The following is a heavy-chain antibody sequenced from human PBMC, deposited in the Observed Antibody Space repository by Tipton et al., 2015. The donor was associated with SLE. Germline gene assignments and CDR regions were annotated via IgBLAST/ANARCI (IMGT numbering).Heavy chain of an antibody. V-gene: IGHV3-23*01. CDR1: GFTFRSYA. CDR3: AKEDDFGVPS. D-gene: IGHD3-3*01. Sequence: SLRLSCAVSGFTFRSYAMSWVRQAPGKGLEWVSGISASGGGSYYADSVRGRFTISRDNSKNTLYLQMNSLRAEDTAVYYCAKEDDFGVPSWGQGTLVTVSS. CDR2: ISASGGGS. J-gene: IGHJ5*02.